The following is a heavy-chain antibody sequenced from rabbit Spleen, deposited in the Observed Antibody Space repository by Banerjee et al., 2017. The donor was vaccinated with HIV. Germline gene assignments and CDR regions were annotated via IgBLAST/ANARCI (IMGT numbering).Heavy chain of an antibody. V-gene: IGHV1S7*01. CDR3: ERDGASGSYFNL. D-gene: IGHD8-1*01. CDR1: GFTLSSYY. Sequence: HLKESGGGLVQPGGSLKLSCKASGFTLSSYYMNWVRQAPGKGLEWSGYNVPAFGITYAGSWVNGRFSTTRETAQNTVFLQRTRLAAADTDSYFCERDGASGSYFNLWGPGTLVTVS. CDR2: NVPAFGIT. J-gene: IGHJ4*01.